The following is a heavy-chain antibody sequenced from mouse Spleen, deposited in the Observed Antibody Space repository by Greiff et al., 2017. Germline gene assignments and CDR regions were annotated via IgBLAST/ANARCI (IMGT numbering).Heavy chain of an antibody. Sequence: QVQLKESGAELVRPGTSVKVSCTASGYAFTNYLIAWVKQRPGQGLEWIGVINPGSGGTNYNEKFKGKATLTADKSSSTAYMQLSSLTSEDSAVYFCARPPYYFDYWGQGASVTVSS. CDR2: INPGSGGT. CDR3: ARPPYYFDY. J-gene: IGHJ4*01. D-gene: IGHD1-1*01. V-gene: IGHV1-54*01. CDR1: GYAFTNYL.